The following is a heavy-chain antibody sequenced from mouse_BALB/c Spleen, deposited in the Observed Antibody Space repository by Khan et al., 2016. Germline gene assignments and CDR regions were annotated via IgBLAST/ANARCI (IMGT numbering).Heavy chain of an antibody. CDR2: IDPANGNT. Sequence: VQLQQSGAELVKPGASVKLSCTASGFNIKDTYMHWVKQRPEQGLEWIGRIDPANGNTKYDPKFPGKATITADTSSNTAYMQLRSLTSEDTAVYYCSRSPYDYYLGFAYCGQGTLVTVSA. CDR3: SRSPYDYYLGFAY. J-gene: IGHJ3*01. V-gene: IGHV14-3*02. CDR1: GFNIKDTY. D-gene: IGHD2-4*01.